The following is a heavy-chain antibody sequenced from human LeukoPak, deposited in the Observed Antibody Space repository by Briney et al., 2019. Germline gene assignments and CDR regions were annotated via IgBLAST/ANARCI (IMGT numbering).Heavy chain of an antibody. J-gene: IGHJ4*02. V-gene: IGHV4-39*07. Sequence: SETLSLTCTVSGGSLSSSSYYWGWIRQPPGKGLEWIGSIYYSGSTYYNPSLKSRVTISVDTSKNQFSLKLTSVTAADTALYYCARGGEWELLPGDYWGQGTLVIVSS. D-gene: IGHD1-26*01. CDR3: ARGGEWELLPGDY. CDR1: GGSLSSSSYY. CDR2: IYYSGST.